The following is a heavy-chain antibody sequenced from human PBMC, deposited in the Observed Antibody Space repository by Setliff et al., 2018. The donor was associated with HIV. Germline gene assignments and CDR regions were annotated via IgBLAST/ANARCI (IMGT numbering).Heavy chain of an antibody. Sequence: PSETLSLTCTVTGGSISSGGFYWTWIRQHPGKGLEWIGYIYNTGSTYHSPSLESRVTMSVGTSKNQFSLELTSLTAADTAVYYCATRHGGAGAHDYWGQGTLVTVSS. CDR3: ATRHGGAGAHDY. D-gene: IGHD3-16*01. CDR2: IYNTGST. V-gene: IGHV4-31*03. J-gene: IGHJ4*02. CDR1: GGSISSGGFY.